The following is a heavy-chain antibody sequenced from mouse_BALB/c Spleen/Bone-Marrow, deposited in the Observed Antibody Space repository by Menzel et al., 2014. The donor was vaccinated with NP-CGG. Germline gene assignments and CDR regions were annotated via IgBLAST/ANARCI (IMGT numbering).Heavy chain of an antibody. CDR3: ARDYYGRGWYFDV. CDR2: IDTSDSYT. J-gene: IGHJ1*01. V-gene: IGHV1-69*01. D-gene: IGHD1-1*01. Sequence: VQLQESGAELVMPGASVKMSCKASGYTFTDYWMHWAKQRPGQGLEWIGAIDTSDSYTSYNQKFKGKATLTVDESSSTAYMQISSLTSEDSAVYYCARDYYGRGWYFDVGGAGTTGTVAS. CDR1: GYTFTDYW.